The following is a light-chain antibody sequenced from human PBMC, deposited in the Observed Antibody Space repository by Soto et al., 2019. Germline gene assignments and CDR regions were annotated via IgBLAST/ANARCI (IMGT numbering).Light chain of an antibody. CDR1: QRVGNNY. CDR3: QQYAGSPPRT. V-gene: IGKV3-20*01. J-gene: IGKJ1*01. Sequence: EIVLTQSPGTLSLSPGERASLSCRASQRVGNNYLAWYQQKPGQAPRLLIFGASSRATGIPDRFSGSGSGTDFTLTISRLEPEDFAVYYCQQYAGSPPRTFGQGTKVEIK. CDR2: GAS.